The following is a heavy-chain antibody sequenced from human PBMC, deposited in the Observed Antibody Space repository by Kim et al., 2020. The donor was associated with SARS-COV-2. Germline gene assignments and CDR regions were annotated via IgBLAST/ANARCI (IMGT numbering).Heavy chain of an antibody. Sequence: QKFQGRVTMTEDTSTDTAYMELSSLRSEDTAVYYCATYSIAAAGIGWFDPWGQGTLVTVSS. V-gene: IGHV1-24*01. J-gene: IGHJ5*02. CDR3: ATYSIAAAGIGWFDP. D-gene: IGHD6-13*01.